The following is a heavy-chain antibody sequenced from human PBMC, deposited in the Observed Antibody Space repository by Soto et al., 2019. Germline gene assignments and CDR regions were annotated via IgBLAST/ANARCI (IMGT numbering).Heavy chain of an antibody. J-gene: IGHJ4*02. V-gene: IGHV3-33*01. CDR1: GFTLSSYG. Sequence: GSLRLSCAASGFTLSSYGMHWVRQAPGKGLEWVAVIWYDGSNKYYADSVKGRFTISRDNSKNTLYLQMNSLRAEDTAVYYCARDSVLLWFGEPTGFDYWGQGTLVTVSS. D-gene: IGHD3-10*01. CDR2: IWYDGSNK. CDR3: ARDSVLLWFGEPTGFDY.